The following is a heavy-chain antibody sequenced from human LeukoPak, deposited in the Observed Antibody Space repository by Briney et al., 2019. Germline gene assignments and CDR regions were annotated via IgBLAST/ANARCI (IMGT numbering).Heavy chain of an antibody. CDR3: AKERAGYTNPYYFDY. CDR1: GFTFSTYA. CDR2: ISGSGADT. Sequence: GGSLRLSCAASGFTFSTYAMSWVRQAPGKGLEWVSTISGSGADTYYADSVRGRFTISRDNSKNTLYLHMNSLRAEDTAVCYCAKERAGYTNPYYFDYWGQGTLVTVSS. J-gene: IGHJ4*02. D-gene: IGHD3-16*02. V-gene: IGHV3-23*01.